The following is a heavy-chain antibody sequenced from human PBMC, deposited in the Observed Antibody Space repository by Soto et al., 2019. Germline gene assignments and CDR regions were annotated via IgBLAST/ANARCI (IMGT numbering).Heavy chain of an antibody. J-gene: IGHJ6*02. V-gene: IGHV3-11*01. CDR2: ISSSGSTI. D-gene: IGHD5-12*01. Sequence: GGSLRLSCAASGFTFSDYYMSWIRQAPGKGLEWVSYISSSGSTIYYADSVKGRFTISRDNAKNSLYLQMNSLRAEDTAVYYCTRPKNELRFYSYNGIDVWGQGTTVTVSS. CDR1: GFTFSDYY. CDR3: TRPKNELRFYSYNGIDV.